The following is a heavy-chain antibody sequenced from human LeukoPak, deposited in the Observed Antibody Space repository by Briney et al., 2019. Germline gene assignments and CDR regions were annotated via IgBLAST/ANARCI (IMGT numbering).Heavy chain of an antibody. J-gene: IGHJ4*02. CDR3: ATQWELHPAF. Sequence: PGGSLRLSCAASGFTFSSYAMSWVRQAPGKGLEWVSAISGSGGSTYYADSVKGRFTISRDNAKNSLYLQMNSLGAEDTAVYYCATQWELHPAFWGQGTLVTVSS. V-gene: IGHV3-23*01. D-gene: IGHD1-26*01. CDR2: ISGSGGST. CDR1: GFTFSSYA.